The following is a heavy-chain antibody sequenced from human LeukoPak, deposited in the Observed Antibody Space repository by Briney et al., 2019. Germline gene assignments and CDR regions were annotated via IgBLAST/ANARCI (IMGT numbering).Heavy chain of an antibody. CDR1: GGSISNDNYY. V-gene: IGHV4-39*01. CDR2: IYYSGNSGNT. D-gene: IGHD3-22*01. CDR3: ARLRDTGGYYFYYYFDS. J-gene: IGHJ4*02. Sequence: SETLSLTCTVSGGSISNDNYYWGWIRQSPGKGLEWIGNIYYSGNSGNTYYNPSLKSRVTISVDTAKNQFSLNLSSVTAADTALYYCARLRDTGGYYFYYYFDSWGLGTLVSVSS.